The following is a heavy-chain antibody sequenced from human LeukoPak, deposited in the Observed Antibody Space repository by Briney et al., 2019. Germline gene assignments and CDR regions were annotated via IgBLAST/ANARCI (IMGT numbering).Heavy chain of an antibody. CDR1: GFTFSIYG. CDR2: IRYDGSNK. D-gene: IGHD3-10*01. Sequence: QTGGSLRLSCAASGFTFSIYGMHSVRHAPGKGLEWVAFIRYDGSNKYYADSVKGRFTISRDNSKNTLYLQMNSLRAEDTAVYYCAKDGSPVLLWFGDYYMDVWGKGTTVTISS. CDR3: AKDGSPVLLWFGDYYMDV. J-gene: IGHJ6*03. V-gene: IGHV3-30*02.